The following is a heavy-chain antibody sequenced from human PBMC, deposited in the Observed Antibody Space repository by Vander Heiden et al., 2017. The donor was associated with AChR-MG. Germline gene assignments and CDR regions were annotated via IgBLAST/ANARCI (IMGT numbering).Heavy chain of an antibody. CDR1: GCSISSSSYY. Sequence: QLQLQESGPGLVKPSETLSLTCTVSGCSISSSSYYWGWIRQPPGKGLEWIGSIYYSGSTYYNPSLKSRVTISVDTSKNQFSLKLSSVTAADTAVYYCASYIWGFGELPGTSYYYGMDVWGQGTTVTVSS. D-gene: IGHD3-10*01. J-gene: IGHJ6*02. V-gene: IGHV4-39*01. CDR3: ASYIWGFGELPGTSYYYGMDV. CDR2: IYYSGST.